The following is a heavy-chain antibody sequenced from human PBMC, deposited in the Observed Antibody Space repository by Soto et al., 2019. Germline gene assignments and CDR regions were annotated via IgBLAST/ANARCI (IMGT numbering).Heavy chain of an antibody. CDR2: IYYSGST. CDR1: GGSISSSSYY. V-gene: IGHV4-39*01. CDR3: ARQSGYDLYYFDY. Sequence: QLQLQESGPGLVKPSETLSLTCTVSGGSISSSSYYWGWIRQPPGKGLEWIGGIYYSGSTYYNPSLKSRVTISLDTSKNQFSPKLSSVTAADTAVYYCARQSGYDLYYFDYWGQGTLVTVSS. D-gene: IGHD5-12*01. J-gene: IGHJ4*02.